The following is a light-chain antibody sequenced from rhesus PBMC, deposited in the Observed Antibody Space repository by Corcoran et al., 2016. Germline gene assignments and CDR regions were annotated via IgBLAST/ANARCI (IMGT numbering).Light chain of an antibody. CDR1: QSLNSY. CDR3: QPYTNWGT. V-gene: IGKV3S9*01. J-gene: IGKJ1*01. CDR2: GTS. Sequence: IVMTQSPATLSLSPGERATLSCRASQSLNSYVAWYQQKPRQAPRLLIYGTSNRATGVPSSFSGSGSGTDFSIIIRSLEPEDVGIYYCQPYTNWGTFGQGTKVEIK.